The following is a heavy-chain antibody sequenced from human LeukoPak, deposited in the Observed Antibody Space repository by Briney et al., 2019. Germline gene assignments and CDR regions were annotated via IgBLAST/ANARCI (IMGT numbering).Heavy chain of an antibody. D-gene: IGHD2-21*01. CDR3: AAGDPALGTADY. J-gene: IGHJ4*02. CDR1: GCTFSSYA. V-gene: IGHV1-69*13. Sequence: ASVKVSCKASGCTFSSYAISWVRQAPGQGLEWMGGIITIFGTANYAQKFQGRVTITADESTSTAYMELSSLRSEDTAVYYCAAGDPALGTADYWGQGTLVTVSS. CDR2: IITIFGTA.